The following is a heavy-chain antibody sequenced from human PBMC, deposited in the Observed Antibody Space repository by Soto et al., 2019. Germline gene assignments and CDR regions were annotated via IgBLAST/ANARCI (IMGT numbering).Heavy chain of an antibody. CDR2: IYYSGST. CDR3: AAQTPDYEFWCGYSYLFDY. D-gene: IGHD3-3*01. J-gene: IGHJ4*02. Sequence: QLQLQESGPGLVKPSDTLSLTCTVSGGSISSSSYYWGWIRQPPGKGLEWIGSIYYSGSTYYNPSLKSRVTISVDPSKNQSSLKLSSVTGADTAVYYCAAQTPDYEFWCGYSYLFDYWGQGTLVTVSS. CDR1: GGSISSSSYY. V-gene: IGHV4-39*01.